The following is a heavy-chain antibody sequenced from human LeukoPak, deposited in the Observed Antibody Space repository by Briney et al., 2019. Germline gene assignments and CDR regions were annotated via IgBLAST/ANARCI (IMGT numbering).Heavy chain of an antibody. J-gene: IGHJ4*02. V-gene: IGHV3-66*01. CDR2: IHSGGSP. D-gene: IGHD3-10*01. Sequence: GGSLRLSCAVSGFTVSSNYMNWVRQAPGKGLEWVSVIHSGGSPYYVDSVKGRFTISRDGPKNTLYLQMNSLRAEDTAVYYCARDDGSGGPFDYWGQGTLVTVSS. CDR1: GFTVSSNY. CDR3: ARDDGSGGPFDY.